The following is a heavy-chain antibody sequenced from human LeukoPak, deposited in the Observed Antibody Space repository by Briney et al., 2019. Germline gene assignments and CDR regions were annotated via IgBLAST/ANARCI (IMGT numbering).Heavy chain of an antibody. CDR3: ASPAYYYGSGSYHPLFDY. V-gene: IGHV4-34*01. Sequence: PSETLSLTCAVYGGSFSGYYWSWIRQPPGKGLEWIGEINHSGSTNYNPSLKSRVTISVDTSKNQFSLKLSSVTAADTAVYYCASPAYYYGSGSYHPLFDYWGQGTLVTVSS. CDR2: INHSGST. J-gene: IGHJ4*02. CDR1: GGSFSGYY. D-gene: IGHD3-10*01.